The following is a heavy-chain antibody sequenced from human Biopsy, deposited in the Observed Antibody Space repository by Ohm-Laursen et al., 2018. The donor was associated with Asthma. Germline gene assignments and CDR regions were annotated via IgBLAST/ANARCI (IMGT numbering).Heavy chain of an antibody. Sequence: GSSVKVSCKSLGGTFNTYVIGWVRQAPGQGLEWMGGINSVFGTTTYPQKFQDRVTITADDSTSTVYVELSSLRSEDTAVYYYARKAGSCISRTCYSLDFWGQGTLVTVSS. CDR1: GGTFNTYV. CDR3: ARKAGSCISRTCYSLDF. CDR2: INSVFGTT. J-gene: IGHJ4*02. D-gene: IGHD2-2*01. V-gene: IGHV1-69*01.